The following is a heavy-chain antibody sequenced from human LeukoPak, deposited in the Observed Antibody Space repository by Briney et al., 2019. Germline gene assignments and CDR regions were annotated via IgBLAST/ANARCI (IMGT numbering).Heavy chain of an antibody. D-gene: IGHD3-22*01. CDR3: ARRGDSSGYYDY. Sequence: GGSLRLSCAASGFTLSSFWMGWVRQAPGKGLEWVANINQDGSEKYSGDSVKGPFTISRDNAKNSLYLQMNSLRAENTAVYYCARRGDSSGYYDYWGEGTLVTVSS. CDR2: INQDGSEK. V-gene: IGHV3-7*04. CDR1: GFTLSSFW. J-gene: IGHJ4*02.